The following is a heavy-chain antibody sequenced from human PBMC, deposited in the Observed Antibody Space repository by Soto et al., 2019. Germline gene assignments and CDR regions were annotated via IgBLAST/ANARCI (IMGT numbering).Heavy chain of an antibody. CDR1: GFSFGDYA. D-gene: IGHD1-7*01. CDR2: IGWGDGNI. J-gene: IGHJ4*02. Sequence: EVQLVESGGGLAQPGRSLSLSCTSSGFSFGDYALHWVRQAPGKGLEWVSRIGWGDGNIHYSDSVRDRFTISRDNDKNSLYLHMNSLRTEDTALYYCAKTGTTFDYFDSWGRGTPVSVSS. CDR3: AKTGTTFDYFDS. V-gene: IGHV3-9*01.